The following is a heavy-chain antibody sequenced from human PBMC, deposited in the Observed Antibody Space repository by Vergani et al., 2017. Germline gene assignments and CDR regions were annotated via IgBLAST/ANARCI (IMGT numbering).Heavy chain of an antibody. CDR1: GFTFSSYG. D-gene: IGHD3-22*01. CDR3: AKDQDYYDSSGAGWYFDY. CDR2: IRYDGSNK. V-gene: IGHV3-30*02. J-gene: IGHJ4*02. Sequence: QVQLVESGGGVVQPGGSLRLSCAASGFTFSSYGIHWVRQAPGKGLEWVAFIRYDGSNKYYADSVKGRFTISRDNSKNTLYLQMNSLRAEDTAVYYCAKDQDYYDSSGAGWYFDYWGQGTLVTVSS.